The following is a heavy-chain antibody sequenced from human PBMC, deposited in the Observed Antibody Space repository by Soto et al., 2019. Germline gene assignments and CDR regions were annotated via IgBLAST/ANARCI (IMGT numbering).Heavy chain of an antibody. V-gene: IGHV3-30*18. CDR3: AKVTFSGDYYYSYGLDV. J-gene: IGHJ6*02. CDR1: GFTFSAYG. Sequence: GGSLRLSCAASGFTFSAYGMHWVRQAPGKGLEWVAVISYDGSNKYYADSVKGRFTISRDNSKNTLYLQMNSLRAEDTAVYFCAKVTFSGDYYYSYGLDVWGQGTTVTVSS. CDR2: ISYDGSNK. D-gene: IGHD1-26*01.